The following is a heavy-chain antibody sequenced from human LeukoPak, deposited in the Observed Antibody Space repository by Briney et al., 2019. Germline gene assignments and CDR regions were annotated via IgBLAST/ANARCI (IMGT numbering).Heavy chain of an antibody. CDR1: GITFSTYA. CDR3: VKDLYTGNIGPFDY. CDR2: ISGSGDRT. D-gene: IGHD1-26*01. J-gene: IGHJ4*02. V-gene: IGHV3-23*01. Sequence: TGGSLRLSCAASGITFSTYAMTWVRQAPGKGLEWVSAISGSGDRTYYADSVKGRFTLSRDNAKNSLYLQMNSLRAEDTALYYCVKDLYTGNIGPFDYWGQGTLVTVSS.